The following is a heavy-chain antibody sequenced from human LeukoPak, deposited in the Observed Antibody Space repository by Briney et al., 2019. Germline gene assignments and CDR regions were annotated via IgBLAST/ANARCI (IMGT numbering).Heavy chain of an antibody. CDR3: ARAYSSFYYYYMDV. Sequence: ASVKVSCKASGGTFSSYAISWVRQAPGQGLEWMGGIIPIFGTANYAQKFQGRVTITTDESTSTAYMELSSLRSEGTAVYYCARAYSSFYYYYMDVWGKGTTVTVSS. CDR2: IIPIFGTA. V-gene: IGHV1-69*05. CDR1: GGTFSSYA. J-gene: IGHJ6*03. D-gene: IGHD6-6*01.